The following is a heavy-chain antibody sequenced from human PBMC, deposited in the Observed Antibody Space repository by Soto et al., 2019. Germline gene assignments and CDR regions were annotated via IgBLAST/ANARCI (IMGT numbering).Heavy chain of an antibody. V-gene: IGHV1-18*01. Sequence: ASVTVSCKDSVYTITNYGFSWVRQAPGQGLEWMGWISADNVNTIYAPKLQGRVIMTTDTSTSTAYMELRSLRSADTAVYYCARIRDLYDSSGYYQYYGMDVWGQGTAVTVSS. J-gene: IGHJ6*02. D-gene: IGHD3-22*01. CDR1: VYTITNYG. CDR2: ISADNVNT. CDR3: ARIRDLYDSSGYYQYYGMDV.